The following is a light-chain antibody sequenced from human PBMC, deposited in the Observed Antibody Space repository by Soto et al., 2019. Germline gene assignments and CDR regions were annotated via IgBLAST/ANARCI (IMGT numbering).Light chain of an antibody. CDR3: CSYAGSNTVV. Sequence: QSVLTQPASVSASPGQSITISCTGTSSDVGGYDLVSWYQQHTGKAPELMIYECSKRPSGVSTRFSGSKSGNTASLTISGLQSEDEADYFCCSYAGSNTVVFGTGTKLTVL. CDR1: SSDVGGYDL. J-gene: IGLJ1*01. CDR2: ECS. V-gene: IGLV2-23*01.